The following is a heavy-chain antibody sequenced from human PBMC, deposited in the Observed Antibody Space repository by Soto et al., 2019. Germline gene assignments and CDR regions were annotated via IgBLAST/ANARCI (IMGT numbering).Heavy chain of an antibody. Sequence: GGSLRLSCAASGFTFSSYAMSWVRQVPGKGLEWVSAISGSGSRTYYANSAKGRFTISRDNSKNTLYLQMNSLRAEDTAIYYCAKDTWIKLLRPEGFDPWGQGTLVTVSS. CDR3: AKDTWIKLLRPEGFDP. V-gene: IGHV3-23*01. D-gene: IGHD5-18*01. CDR1: GFTFSSYA. J-gene: IGHJ5*02. CDR2: ISGSGSRT.